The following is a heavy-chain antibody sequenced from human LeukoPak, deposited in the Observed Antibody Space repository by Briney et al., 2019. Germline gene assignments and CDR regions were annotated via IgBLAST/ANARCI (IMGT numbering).Heavy chain of an antibody. V-gene: IGHV4-38-2*02. J-gene: IGHJ3*02. CDR3: ARATDGYCSGGSWLSVTNDAFYI. CDR1: GYSISSGYY. CDR2: IYHSGST. D-gene: IGHD2-15*01. Sequence: SETLSLTCTVSGYSISSGYYWGWIRQPPGKGLEWIGSIYHSGSTYYNPSLKSRVTISVDTSKNQFSLKLSSVTAADTAVYYCARATDGYCSGGSWLSVTNDAFYILGQGTMGTGPS.